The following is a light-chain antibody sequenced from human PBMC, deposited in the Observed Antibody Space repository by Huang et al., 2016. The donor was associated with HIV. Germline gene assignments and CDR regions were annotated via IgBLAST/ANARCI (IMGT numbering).Light chain of an antibody. CDR3: QQNFNTPPT. CDR2: WAS. J-gene: IGKJ1*01. V-gene: IGKV4-1*01. CDR1: QSVLNRSNNKKY. Sequence: DIVMTQSPDSLAVSLGERATIKCKSSQSVLNRSNNKKYLAWYQKKPRQPPKLVIYWASTRESGVPGRFSGSGSETDFTLTISSLQAEDVAVYYCQQNFNTPPTFGQGTKVEIK.